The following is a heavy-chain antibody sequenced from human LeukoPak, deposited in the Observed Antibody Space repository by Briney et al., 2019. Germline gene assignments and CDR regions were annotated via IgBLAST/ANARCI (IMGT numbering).Heavy chain of an antibody. CDR1: GFTFSSYA. V-gene: IGHV3-74*01. J-gene: IGHJ4*02. CDR3: ARELDYGSGSDY. CDR2: INSDGSST. Sequence: PGGSLRLSCAASGFTFSSYAMHWVRQAPGKGLVWVSRINSDGSSTSHADSVKGRFTISRDNAKNTLYLQMNSLRAEDTAVYYCARELDYGSGSDYWGQGTLVTVSS. D-gene: IGHD3-10*01.